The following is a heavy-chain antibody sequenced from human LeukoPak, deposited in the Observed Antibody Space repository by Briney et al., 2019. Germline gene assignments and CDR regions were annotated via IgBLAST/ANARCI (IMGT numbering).Heavy chain of an antibody. Sequence: PGGSLRLSCAASGFAFSSHEMNWVRQAPGKGLEWVSYISDVGTTIYYADSVKGRFTISRDNAKNSLYLQMNSLRAEDTAVYYCAREYTITWGQGTMVTVSS. V-gene: IGHV3-48*03. D-gene: IGHD5-12*01. CDR2: ISDVGTTI. J-gene: IGHJ3*01. CDR1: GFAFSSHE. CDR3: AREYTIT.